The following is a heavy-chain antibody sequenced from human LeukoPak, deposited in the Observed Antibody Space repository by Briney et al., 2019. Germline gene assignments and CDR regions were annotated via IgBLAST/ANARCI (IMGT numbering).Heavy chain of an antibody. CDR2: ISSSSNTI. CDR3: ARRIREGYCSGGSCFSFGY. CDR1: GFSFSSYG. J-gene: IGHJ4*02. D-gene: IGHD2-15*01. Sequence: GGSLRLSCAASGFSFSSYGMNWVRQAPGKGLEWVAHISSSSNTIYYADSVKGRFPISRDNAKTSLYLQMNSLRAEDTAVYYCARRIREGYCSGGSCFSFGYWGQGTLVTVSS. V-gene: IGHV3-48*01.